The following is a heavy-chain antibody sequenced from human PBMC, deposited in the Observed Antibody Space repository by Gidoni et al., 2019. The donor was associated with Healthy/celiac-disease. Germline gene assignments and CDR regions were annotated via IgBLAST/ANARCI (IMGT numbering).Heavy chain of an antibody. J-gene: IGHJ6*02. CDR1: GGSISSSSYY. CDR3: ARHGAGRLRLGELSRNHYYGMDV. Sequence: QLQLQESGPGLVKPSETLSLTCTVSGGSISSSSYYWGWLRQPPGKGLEWIGSIYYSGSPCYNPSLKSRVTISVDTSKNQFSLKLSSVTAADTAVYYCARHGAGRLRLGELSRNHYYGMDVWGQGTTVTVSS. CDR2: IYYSGSP. D-gene: IGHD3-16*02. V-gene: IGHV4-39*01.